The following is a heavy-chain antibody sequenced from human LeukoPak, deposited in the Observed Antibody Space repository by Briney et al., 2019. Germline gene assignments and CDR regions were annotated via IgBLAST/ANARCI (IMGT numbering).Heavy chain of an antibody. CDR3: ARVLAAAGTSDY. CDR2: ISSSSSYI. D-gene: IGHD6-13*01. Sequence: GGSLRLSCAASGFTFSSYSMNWVRQAPGKGLESVSSISSSSSYIYYADSVKGRFTISRDNAKNSLYLQMNSLRAEDTAVYYCARVLAAAGTSDYWGQGTLVTVSS. CDR1: GFTFSSYS. J-gene: IGHJ4*02. V-gene: IGHV3-21*01.